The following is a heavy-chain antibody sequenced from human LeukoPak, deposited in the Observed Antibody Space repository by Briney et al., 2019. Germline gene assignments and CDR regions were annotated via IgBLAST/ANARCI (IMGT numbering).Heavy chain of an antibody. Sequence: ASVKVSCKASGYTFTGYYMHWVRQASGQGLEWMGWINPNSGGTNYAQKFQGRVTMTRDTSISTAYMELSRLRSDDTAVYYCARAITYYYDILTGYYEWGQGTLVTVSS. D-gene: IGHD3-9*01. V-gene: IGHV1-2*02. CDR3: ARAITYYYDILTGYYE. CDR1: GYTFTGYY. CDR2: INPNSGGT. J-gene: IGHJ4*02.